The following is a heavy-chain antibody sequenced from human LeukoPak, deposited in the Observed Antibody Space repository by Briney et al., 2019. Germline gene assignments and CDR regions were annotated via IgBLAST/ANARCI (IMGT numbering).Heavy chain of an antibody. Sequence: KSGGSLRLSCAASGFAFSDYYMSWIRQAPGKGLEWVSYISSSGSTIYYADSVKGRFTTSRDNAKNSLYLQMNSLRAEDTAVYYCAKDVVVVVAATLDYWGQGTLVTVSS. CDR2: ISSSGSTI. D-gene: IGHD2-15*01. V-gene: IGHV3-11*01. CDR3: AKDVVVVVAATLDY. J-gene: IGHJ4*02. CDR1: GFAFSDYY.